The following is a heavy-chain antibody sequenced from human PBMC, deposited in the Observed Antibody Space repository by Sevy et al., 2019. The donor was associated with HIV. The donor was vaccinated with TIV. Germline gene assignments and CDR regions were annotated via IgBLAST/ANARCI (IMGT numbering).Heavy chain of an antibody. J-gene: IGHJ3*02. V-gene: IGHV3-53*01. CDR3: ARESGYSSSPGAFDI. Sequence: GGSLRLSCAASGFTVSSVYMSWVRQAPGNGLEWVSLIYDAGSTYFADSVEGRFTISRDDSKNTLYLQMNSLRAEDTAVYFCARESGYSSSPGAFDISGQWTMVTVSS. CDR2: IYDAGST. CDR1: GFTVSSVY. D-gene: IGHD6-19*01.